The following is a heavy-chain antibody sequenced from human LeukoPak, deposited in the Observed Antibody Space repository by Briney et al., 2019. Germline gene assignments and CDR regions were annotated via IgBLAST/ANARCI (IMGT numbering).Heavy chain of an antibody. CDR1: GYTFTSYD. V-gene: IGHV1-2*06. CDR3: ARDNVIR. D-gene: IGHD3-16*02. J-gene: IGHJ4*02. Sequence: ASVKVSCKASGYTFTSYDINWVRQAPGQGLEWMGRINPNSGGTNYAQKFQGRVTMTRDTSISTAYMELSRLRSDDTAVYYCARDNVIRWGQGTLVTVSS. CDR2: INPNSGGT.